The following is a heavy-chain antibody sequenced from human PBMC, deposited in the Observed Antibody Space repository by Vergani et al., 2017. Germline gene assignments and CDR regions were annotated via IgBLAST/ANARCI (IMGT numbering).Heavy chain of an antibody. Sequence: LVESGGGLVQPGGSLRLSCAASGFTFSNYGMHWVRQAPGKGLEWVTFIRYDGSNTYYADSVKGRFTISRDNSKNTLFLQMNSLRPEDTAVYYCARDTVTGSRYFDYWGQGTLVTVSS. J-gene: IGHJ4*02. CDR1: GFTFSNYG. CDR2: IRYDGSNT. V-gene: IGHV3-30*02. CDR3: ARDTVTGSRYFDY. D-gene: IGHD6-19*01.